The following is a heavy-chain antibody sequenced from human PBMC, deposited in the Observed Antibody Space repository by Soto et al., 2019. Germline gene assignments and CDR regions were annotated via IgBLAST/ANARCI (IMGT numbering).Heavy chain of an antibody. J-gene: IGHJ4*01. CDR3: XXXXXXXASXFDA. Sequence: SLRLSCAASGFTFGSYAIHWVRQAPGKGLDWVTIIWYDGSTKHYADSVRGRFTISRDNSKNTVYLQMNSLRAEDTAVYYXXXXXXXXASXFDAWGXGTPXTV. CDR2: IWYDGSTK. V-gene: IGHV3-33*01. CDR1: GFTFGSYA.